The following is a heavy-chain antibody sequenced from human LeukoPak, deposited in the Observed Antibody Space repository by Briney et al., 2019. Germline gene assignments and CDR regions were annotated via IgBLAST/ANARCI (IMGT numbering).Heavy chain of an antibody. D-gene: IGHD1-26*01. CDR3: ARHTRMWGYFDS. V-gene: IGHV4-4*07. CDR2: LYARGPT. J-gene: IGHJ4*02. Sequence: SETLSLTCSVSGVSITTYYWSWFRQTAGKGPDWIGRLYARGPTNYNPSLKSRVTMSVDTSKNQLSLNVRSVTVADTAVYFCARHTRMWGYFDSWGQGTLVAVSS. CDR1: GVSITTYY.